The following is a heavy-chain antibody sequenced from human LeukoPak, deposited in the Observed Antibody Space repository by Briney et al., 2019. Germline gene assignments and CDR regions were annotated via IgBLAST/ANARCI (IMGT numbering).Heavy chain of an antibody. CDR3: ASGGWFDP. Sequence: SETLSLTCAVYGGSFSGYYWSWIRQPPGKGLEWIGEINHSGSTNYNPSLKSRVTISVDTSKNQFSLKLSSVTAADTAVYYCASGGWFDPWGQGTLVTVSS. V-gene: IGHV4-34*01. CDR1: GGSFSGYY. J-gene: IGHJ5*02. CDR2: INHSGST.